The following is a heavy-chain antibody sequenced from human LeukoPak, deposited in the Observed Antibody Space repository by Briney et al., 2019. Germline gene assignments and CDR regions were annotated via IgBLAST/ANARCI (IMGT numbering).Heavy chain of an antibody. CDR3: ASGGWFDP. Sequence: SETLSLTCAVYGGSFSGYYWSWIRQPPGKGLEWIGEINHSGSTNYNPSLKSRVTISVDTSKNQFSLKLSSVTAADTAVYYCASGGWFDPWGQGTLVTVSS. V-gene: IGHV4-34*01. CDR1: GGSFSGYY. J-gene: IGHJ5*02. CDR2: INHSGST.